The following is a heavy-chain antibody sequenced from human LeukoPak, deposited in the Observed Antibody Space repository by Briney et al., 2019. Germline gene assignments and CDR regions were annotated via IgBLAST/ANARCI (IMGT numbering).Heavy chain of an antibody. Sequence: PETLSLTCTVSGGSISSYYWSWIRQPAGKGLEWIGRIYTSGSTNYNPSLKSRVTMSVDTSKNQFSLRLSSVTAADTAVYYCAGQILEWTLSGPKRWFDPWGQGTLVTVSS. CDR2: IYTSGST. V-gene: IGHV4-4*07. CDR1: GGSISSYY. CDR3: AGQILEWTLSGPKRWFDP. D-gene: IGHD3-3*01. J-gene: IGHJ5*02.